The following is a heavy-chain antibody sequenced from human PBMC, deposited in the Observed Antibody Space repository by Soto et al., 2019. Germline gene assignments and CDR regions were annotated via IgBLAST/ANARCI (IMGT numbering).Heavy chain of an antibody. D-gene: IGHD5-12*01. CDR2: ISTNNGNT. J-gene: IGHJ4*02. V-gene: IGHV1-18*04. CDR1: GYTFTSNS. Sequence: QVQLVQSGGELRKPGASVKVSCKASGYTFTSNSISWVRQAPGQGLEWMGWISTNNGNTKFAQKSQGRVTLTTDTSTSPAYMELTSLRSDDTAVYYCARGGGYAVDYWGQGTLVTVSS. CDR3: ARGGGYAVDY.